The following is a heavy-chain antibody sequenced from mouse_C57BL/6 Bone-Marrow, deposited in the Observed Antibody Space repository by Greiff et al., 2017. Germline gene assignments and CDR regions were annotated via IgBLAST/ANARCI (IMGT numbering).Heavy chain of an antibody. V-gene: IGHV5-9*01. D-gene: IGHD1-1*01. CDR3: ARLFITTVYFDD. CDR2: ISGGGGNT. J-gene: IGHJ2*01. CDR1: GFTFSSYT. Sequence: EVMLVESGGGLVKPGGSLKLSCAASGFTFSSYTMSWVRQTPEKRLEWVATISGGGGNTYYPDSVKGRFTISRDNATNTLYLQMSSLRSEDTALYYCARLFITTVYFDDWGQGTTLTVSS.